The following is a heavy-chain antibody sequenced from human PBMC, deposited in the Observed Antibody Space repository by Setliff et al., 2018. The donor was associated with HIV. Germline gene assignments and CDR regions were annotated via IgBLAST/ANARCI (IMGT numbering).Heavy chain of an antibody. J-gene: IGHJ4*02. CDR2: INSDGSST. D-gene: IGHD5-12*01. V-gene: IGHV3-74*01. Sequence: GESLKISCAASGFTFSSYWMHWVRQAPGKGLVWVSRINSDGSSTSYADSVKGRFTISRDNAKNTLYLQMNSLRAEDTAVYYCARDLEMATMIDYWGQGTLVTVSS. CDR1: GFTFSSYW. CDR3: ARDLEMATMIDY.